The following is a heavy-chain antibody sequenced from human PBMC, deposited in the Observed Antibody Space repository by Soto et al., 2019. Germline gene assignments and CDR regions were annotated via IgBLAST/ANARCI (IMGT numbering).Heavy chain of an antibody. Sequence: GESLQVSCKGSGYSFAGYWLTWVRQKPGKGLEWMGRIDPSDSQTYYSPSFRGHVTISVTKSITTVFLQWSSLRASDTAMYYCARQIYDSDTGPTSHYDIDTWAKRNALTVSS. J-gene: IGHJ6*03. CDR3: ARQIYDSDTGPTSHYDIDT. CDR2: IDPSDSQT. CDR1: GYSFAGYW. V-gene: IGHV5-10-1*01. D-gene: IGHD3-22*01.